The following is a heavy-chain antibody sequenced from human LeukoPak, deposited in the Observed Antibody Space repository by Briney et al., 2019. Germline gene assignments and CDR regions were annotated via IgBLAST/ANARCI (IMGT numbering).Heavy chain of an antibody. CDR1: GFTLSSHA. J-gene: IGHJ5*02. CDR3: VGEVGSRQMNS. D-gene: IGHD1-26*01. V-gene: IGHV3-30-3*01. CDR2: ISYDGSFQ. Sequence: GGSLRLSFSVYGFTLSSHAIPWVRQAPGKGLGCVAYISYDGSFQYHADSVKGRFTISRDNSKDILYLQMNSLRVDDSATYYCVGEVGSRQMNSWGQGTLVTVSS.